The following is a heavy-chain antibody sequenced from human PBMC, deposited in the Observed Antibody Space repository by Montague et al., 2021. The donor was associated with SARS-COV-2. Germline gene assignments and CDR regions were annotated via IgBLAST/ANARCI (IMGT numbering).Heavy chain of an antibody. CDR1: GDSVASNSAA. CDR3: ARGIWFGELLTGYYYYGMDV. D-gene: IGHD3-10*01. CDR2: TYYRSKWYN. V-gene: IGHV6-1*01. J-gene: IGHJ6*02. Sequence: CAISGDSVASNSAAWNWIRQSPSIGLEWLGRTYYRSKWYNDYAVSVKSRITINPDTSKNQFSLQLNSVTPEDTAVYYCARGIWFGELLTGYYYYGMDVWGQGTTVTVSS.